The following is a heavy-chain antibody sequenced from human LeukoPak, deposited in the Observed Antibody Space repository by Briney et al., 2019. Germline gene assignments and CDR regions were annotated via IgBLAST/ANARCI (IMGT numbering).Heavy chain of an antibody. Sequence: GGSLRLSCTTSGFTFGDYAMSWVRQAPGKGLEWVGFIRSKVYGGTPEYAASVKGRFTISRDDSKSIAYLQMNSLKTEDTAVYYCTRVDCSSTSGYISHADYWGRGTLVTVSS. J-gene: IGHJ4*02. V-gene: IGHV3-49*04. D-gene: IGHD2-2*01. CDR1: GFTFGDYA. CDR2: IRSKVYGGTP. CDR3: TRVDCSSTSGYISHADY.